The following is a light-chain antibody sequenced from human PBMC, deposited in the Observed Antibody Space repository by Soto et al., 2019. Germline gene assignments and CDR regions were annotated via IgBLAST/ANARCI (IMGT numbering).Light chain of an antibody. CDR1: QSVSSN. Sequence: EIVKTQSPATLSVSPGERASLSCRASQSVSSNLAWYQQKPGQTPRLLIYATSTRATGIPARFSGSGSGTEFTLTISSLQSEDFAVYYCQHYNNWPLTFGGGTKVEIK. CDR3: QHYNNWPLT. CDR2: ATS. J-gene: IGKJ4*01. V-gene: IGKV3-15*01.